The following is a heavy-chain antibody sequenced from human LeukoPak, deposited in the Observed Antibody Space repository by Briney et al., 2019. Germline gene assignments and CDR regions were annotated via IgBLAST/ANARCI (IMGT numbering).Heavy chain of an antibody. V-gene: IGHV3-23*01. CDR3: AKSVYHSGNF. D-gene: IGHD3-10*01. Sequence: GGSLRLSCAASGFTISTYGMRWVRQAPGKGLEWVSSISGGTTYYADSVKGRFTISRDTSKNTVYLQMNSLRAEDTAVYYCAKSVYHSGNFWGQGTLVTVSS. CDR2: ISGGTT. J-gene: IGHJ4*02. CDR1: GFTISTYG.